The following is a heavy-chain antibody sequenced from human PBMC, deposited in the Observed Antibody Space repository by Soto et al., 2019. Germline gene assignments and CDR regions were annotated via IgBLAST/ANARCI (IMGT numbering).Heavy chain of an antibody. V-gene: IGHV4-30-4*02. J-gene: IGHJ3*02. CDR1: GASISSGDYY. D-gene: IGHD6-19*01. CDR2: IYYRGST. CDR3: AKESSGWYGGDAFDI. Sequence: SETLSLTCTVSGASISSGDYYWGWIRQPPGKGLEWIGYIYYRGSTYYHPSLQSRVTISIDASKNQFSLKLSSLRSEDTAVYYCAKESSGWYGGDAFDIWGQGTMVTVSS.